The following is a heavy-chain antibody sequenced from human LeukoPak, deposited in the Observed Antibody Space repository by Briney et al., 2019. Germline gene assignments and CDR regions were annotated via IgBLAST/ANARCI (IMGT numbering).Heavy chain of an antibody. CDR3: ARDAITMIVGGAFDI. CDR2: IYTSGST. D-gene: IGHD3-22*01. Sequence: PSETLSLTCTVSGGSISSYYWSWIRQPAGKGLEWIGRIYTSGSTNYNPSLKSRVTISVDTSKNQFSLKLSSVTAADTAVYYCARDAITMIVGGAFDIWGQGTMVTVSS. J-gene: IGHJ3*02. V-gene: IGHV4-4*07. CDR1: GGSISSYY.